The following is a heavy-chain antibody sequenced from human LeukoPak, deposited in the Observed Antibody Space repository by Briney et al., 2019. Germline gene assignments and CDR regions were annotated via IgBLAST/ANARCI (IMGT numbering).Heavy chain of an antibody. CDR2: ISSSGSI. CDR1: GFTFSDNY. CDR3: ARDWRDSSGKFPNDAFDI. D-gene: IGHD3-22*01. J-gene: IGHJ3*02. Sequence: GGSLRLSCAASGFTFSDNYMSWVRQAPGKGLEWVSYISSSGSIYYADSVKGRLTTSWDNAKKSLYLQMNSLRDEDTAVYYCARDWRDSSGKFPNDAFDIWGQGTMVTVSS. V-gene: IGHV3-11*04.